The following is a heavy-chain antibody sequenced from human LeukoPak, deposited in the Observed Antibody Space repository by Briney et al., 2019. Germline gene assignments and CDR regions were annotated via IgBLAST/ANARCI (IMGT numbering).Heavy chain of an antibody. CDR3: ARDRRDDYDRSGLGFDY. CDR1: GFTFSDYA. CDR2: IYSRGST. V-gene: IGHV3-53*01. Sequence: GGSLRLSCVVSGFTFSDYAMSWVRQAPGKGLEWVSVIYSRGSTYYVDSVKGRFTVSRDNSKNTVYLQMNSLRVEDTAVYYCARDRRDDYDRSGLGFDYWGQGTRVTVSS. J-gene: IGHJ4*02. D-gene: IGHD3-22*01.